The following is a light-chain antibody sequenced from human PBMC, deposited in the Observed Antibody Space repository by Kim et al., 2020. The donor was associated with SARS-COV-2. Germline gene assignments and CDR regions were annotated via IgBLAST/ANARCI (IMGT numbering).Light chain of an antibody. J-gene: IGKJ5*01. CDR3: RQALQTPIT. Sequence: DIVMTQSPLSLPVTPGEPASISCRSSQSLLHSNGYNYLDWYLQKPGQSPQLLIYLGSNRASGVPDRFSGSGSGTDFTLKIRGVEAEYVGFYYCRQALQTPITFGRGTRLEIK. CDR2: LGS. CDR1: QSLLHSNGYNY. V-gene: IGKV2-28*01.